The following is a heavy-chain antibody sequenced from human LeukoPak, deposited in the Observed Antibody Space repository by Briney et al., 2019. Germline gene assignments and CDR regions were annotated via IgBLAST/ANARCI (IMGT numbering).Heavy chain of an antibody. CDR3: ARGDWEWYFDY. J-gene: IGHJ4*02. D-gene: IGHD1-26*01. Sequence: SETLSLTCTVSGGSISGYYWSWIRQPPGKGLEWIGYIYYSGSTNYNPSLKSRVTISVDTSKNQFSLKLSSVTAADTAVYYCARGDWEWYFDYWGQGTLVTVSS. V-gene: IGHV4-59*01. CDR1: GGSISGYY. CDR2: IYYSGST.